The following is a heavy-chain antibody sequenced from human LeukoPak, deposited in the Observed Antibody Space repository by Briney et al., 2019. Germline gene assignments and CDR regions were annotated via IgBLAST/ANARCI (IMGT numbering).Heavy chain of an antibody. J-gene: IGHJ3*02. Sequence: GGSLRLSCAGSGFTVSSYYMSWVRQAPGKGLEWVSVIYSGGSTYYADSVKGRFTISRDNSKNTLYLQMNSLRAEDTAVYYCARDPFEAFDIWGQGTMVTVSS. CDR3: ARDPFEAFDI. CDR1: GFTVSSYY. V-gene: IGHV3-66*01. CDR2: IYSGGST.